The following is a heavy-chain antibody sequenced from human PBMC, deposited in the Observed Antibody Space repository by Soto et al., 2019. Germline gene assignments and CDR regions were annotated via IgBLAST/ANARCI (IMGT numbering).Heavy chain of an antibody. D-gene: IGHD6-25*01. CDR2: MFYSGST. CDR3: ARHPSASGDYFDY. J-gene: IGHJ4*02. Sequence: SETLSLTCTVSGGSINPYYWSWIRQPPGKGLEWIGYMFYSGSTNYNPSLRSRVTMSVDTSENQFSLKLTSVTAADTAVYYCARHPSASGDYFDYWGQGTLVTVS. CDR1: GGSINPYY. V-gene: IGHV4-59*08.